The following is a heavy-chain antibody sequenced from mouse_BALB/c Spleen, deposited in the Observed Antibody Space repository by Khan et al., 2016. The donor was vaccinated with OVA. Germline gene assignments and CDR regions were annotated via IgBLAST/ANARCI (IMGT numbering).Heavy chain of an antibody. CDR1: GYTFTSYG. V-gene: IGHV9-3-1*01. Sequence: QIQLVQSGPELKKPGETVKISCKASGYTFTSYGMNWVKQSPGKALKWMGWINTYTGEPTYADDFKGRFAFSLETSASTAYLQINNLQNEDTATYFCARPPYLSYTLDYWGQGTSVTVSS. D-gene: IGHD2-10*01. J-gene: IGHJ4*01. CDR2: INTYTGEP. CDR3: ARPPYLSYTLDY.